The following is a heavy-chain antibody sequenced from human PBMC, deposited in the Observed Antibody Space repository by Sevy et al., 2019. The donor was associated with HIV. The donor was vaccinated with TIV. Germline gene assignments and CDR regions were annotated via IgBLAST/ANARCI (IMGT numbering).Heavy chain of an antibody. CDR2: IYYSGST. D-gene: IGHD3-10*01. CDR3: ARSGVLFGSGSYYNKSYYYYYGMDV. V-gene: IGHV4-31*03. J-gene: IGHJ6*02. CDR1: GGSISSGGYY. Sequence: SETLSLTCTVSGGSISSGGYYWSWIRQHPGKGLEWIGYIYYSGSTYYNPSLKSRVTISVDTSKNQFSLELSSVTAADTAVYYCARSGVLFGSGSYYNKSYYYYYGMDVWGQGTTVTVSS.